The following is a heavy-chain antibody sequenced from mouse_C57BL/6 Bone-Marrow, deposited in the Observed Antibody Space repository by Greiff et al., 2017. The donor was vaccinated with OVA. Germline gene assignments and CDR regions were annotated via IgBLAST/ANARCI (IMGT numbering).Heavy chain of an antibody. J-gene: IGHJ2*01. CDR2: IYPGDGDT. Sequence: VQLQESGPELVKPGASVKISCKASGYAFSSSGMNWVKQRPGKGLEWIGRIYPGDGDTNYYGKFKGKATLTTDKSSSTAYMQLSSLTSEDSAVYFCARQEDGYYASYFDYWGQGTTLTVSS. D-gene: IGHD2-3*01. CDR3: ARQEDGYYASYFDY. CDR1: GYAFSSSG. V-gene: IGHV1-82*01.